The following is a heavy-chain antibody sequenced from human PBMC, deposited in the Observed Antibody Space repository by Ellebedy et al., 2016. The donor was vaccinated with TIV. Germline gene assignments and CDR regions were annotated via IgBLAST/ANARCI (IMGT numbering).Heavy chain of an antibody. J-gene: IGHJ5*02. CDR2: INEDGSEK. CDR1: GFTFSNYW. CDR3: ARGRAGYLDL. V-gene: IGHV3-7*01. D-gene: IGHD3-16*02. Sequence: GESLKISXAVSGFTFSNYWMSWVRQAPGKGLEWVANINEDGSEKNYVDSVKGRFTISRDNAQKSLYLQMNSLRSEDTAVYYCARGRAGYLDLWGQGALVTVSS.